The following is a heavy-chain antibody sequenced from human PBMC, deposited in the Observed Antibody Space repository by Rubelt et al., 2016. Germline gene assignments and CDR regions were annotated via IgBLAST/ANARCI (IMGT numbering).Heavy chain of an antibody. V-gene: IGHV4-34*02. Sequence: QLDVQQWGAGMLKTSVTLSLACDVYVGTFSRYYWYWMRQPPGKGLEWHGYIYHSRSTNSNLSLLRRATIPLDTAKNQLSLKLSYVTAADTAVSNCARAYSSGWYYFDYWGQGTLVTVSS. D-gene: IGHD6-19*01. J-gene: IGHJ4*02. CDR2: IYHSRST. CDR1: VGTFSRYY. CDR3: ARAYSSGWYYFDY.